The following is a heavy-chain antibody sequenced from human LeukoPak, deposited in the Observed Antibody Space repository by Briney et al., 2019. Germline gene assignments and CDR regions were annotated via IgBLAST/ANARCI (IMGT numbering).Heavy chain of an antibody. Sequence: PSETLSLTCDVYGASFSDYYWSWVRQPPGKGLEWIGEINHSGTTNYNPSLATRVTISIDTSKNHFSLNLTSVTAADTAVYYCARRVLRYFDWLAYDYWGQGTLVTVSS. CDR2: INHSGTT. CDR3: ARRVLRYFDWLAYDY. CDR1: GASFSDYY. D-gene: IGHD3-9*01. J-gene: IGHJ4*02. V-gene: IGHV4-34*01.